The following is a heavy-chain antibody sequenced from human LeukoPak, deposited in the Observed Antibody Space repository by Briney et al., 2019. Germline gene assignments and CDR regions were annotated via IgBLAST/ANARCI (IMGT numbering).Heavy chain of an antibody. V-gene: IGHV4-4*07. J-gene: IGHJ4*02. D-gene: IGHD3-10*01. CDR3: ARGSFSYASGTN. CDR1: GDSISSYY. CDR2: IYSTGST. Sequence: PSETLSLTCTVSGDSISSYYWNWIRQPAGKGLEWIGRIYSTGSTNYNPSLKSQVTMSIDTSKNQFSLNLRSVTAADTAVYYCARGSFSYASGTNWGQGTLVTVSS.